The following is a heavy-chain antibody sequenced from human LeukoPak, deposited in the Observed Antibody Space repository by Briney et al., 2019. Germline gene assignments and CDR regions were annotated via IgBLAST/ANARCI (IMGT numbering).Heavy chain of an antibody. D-gene: IGHD1-26*01. J-gene: IGHJ4*02. CDR2: ISADGKNT. Sequence: GGSLRLSCAVSGFSFSTYAMHWVRQAPGKGLEWVAVISADGKNTDYADSVKGRFTISRDNSKNTLYLQMNSLRAEDTAVYYCARDARPSGSYLDYWGQGTLVTVSS. V-gene: IGHV3-30*04. CDR1: GFSFSTYA. CDR3: ARDARPSGSYLDY.